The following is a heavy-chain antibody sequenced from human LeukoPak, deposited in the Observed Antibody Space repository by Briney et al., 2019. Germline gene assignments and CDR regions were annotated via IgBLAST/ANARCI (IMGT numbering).Heavy chain of an antibody. J-gene: IGHJ6*03. CDR1: GFTLSGSA. CDR2: IRSKANSYAT. V-gene: IGHV3-73*01. CDR3: TRPFNYYMDV. Sequence: GGSLRLSCAASGFTLSGSAMHWVRQASGKGLEWVGRIRSKANSYATAYAASVKGRFTISRDDSKNTAYLQMNSLKTEDTAVYYCTRPFNYYMDVWGKGTTVTVSS.